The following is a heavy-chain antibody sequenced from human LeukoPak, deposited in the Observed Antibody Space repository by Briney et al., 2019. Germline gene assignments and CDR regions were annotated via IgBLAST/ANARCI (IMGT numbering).Heavy chain of an antibody. CDR2: IYYSGST. Sequence: SETLSLTCTVSGGSISDYYWSWIRQPPGKGLEWIGYIYYSGSTSYNPSLKSRVTISVDTSNNQFSLILSSVTAADTAVYYCARGLPIFGVVITFDYWGQGTLVTVSS. J-gene: IGHJ4*02. CDR1: GGSISDYY. D-gene: IGHD3-3*01. CDR3: ARGLPIFGVVITFDY. V-gene: IGHV4-59*01.